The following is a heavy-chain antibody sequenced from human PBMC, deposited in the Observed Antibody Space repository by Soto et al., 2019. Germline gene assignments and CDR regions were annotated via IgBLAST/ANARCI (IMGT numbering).Heavy chain of an antibody. Sequence: TLSLTCTVSGDSIRSYYWTWIRQPPGKGLELIGYIYYSGSTRYNPSLKSRVTISVDMSKNQFSLKLSSVIAADTAVYYCARAYGGFDNGLDVWGQGTAVTVSS. CDR2: IYYSGST. J-gene: IGHJ6*02. CDR1: GDSIRSYY. D-gene: IGHD5-12*01. V-gene: IGHV4-59*01. CDR3: ARAYGGFDNGLDV.